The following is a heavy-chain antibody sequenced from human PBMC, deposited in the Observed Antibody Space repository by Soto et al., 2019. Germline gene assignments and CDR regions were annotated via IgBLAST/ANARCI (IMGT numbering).Heavy chain of an antibody. V-gene: IGHV1-18*04. CDR3: AGGQGSLIPYYFDS. J-gene: IGHJ4*02. Sequence: QVQLVQSGAEVKKPGASVRVSCKASEHTFTNYGINWVRLAPGQGLEWMGWINTYSGNPIYAQKFQDRLTITTDTSRNTASMELRSMTSDATAVFYCAGGQGSLIPYYFDSWGQGTLVTVSS. CDR2: INTYSGNP. CDR1: EHTFTNYG. D-gene: IGHD2-2*01.